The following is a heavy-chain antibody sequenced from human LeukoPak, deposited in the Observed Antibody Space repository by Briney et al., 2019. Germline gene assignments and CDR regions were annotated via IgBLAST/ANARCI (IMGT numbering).Heavy chain of an antibody. CDR2: IYPGDSDT. CDR3: AREEGEWFGELILPFEY. CDR1: GYSFTSYW. D-gene: IGHD3-10*01. V-gene: IGHV5-51*01. J-gene: IGHJ4*02. Sequence: LGESLKISCKGSGYSFTSYWIGWVRQMPGKGLEWRGIIYPGDSDTRYSPSFQGQVSISADKSISTAYMDLSRLRSDDTAVYYCAREEGEWFGELILPFEYWGQGTLVTVSS.